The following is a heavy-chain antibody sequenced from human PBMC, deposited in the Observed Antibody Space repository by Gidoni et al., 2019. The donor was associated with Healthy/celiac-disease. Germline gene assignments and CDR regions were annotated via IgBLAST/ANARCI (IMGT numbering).Heavy chain of an antibody. CDR1: GFTFSSYA. V-gene: IGHV3-23*01. Sequence: EVQLLESGGGLVQPGGSLRLSCAASGFTFSSYAMSWVRQAPGKGLEWVSAISGSGGSTYYADSVKGRFTISRDNSKNTLYLQMNSLRAEDTAVYYCAKGTIFGVVIRPIAPLTFIDPYYFDYWGQGTLVTVSS. D-gene: IGHD3-3*01. J-gene: IGHJ4*02. CDR3: AKGTIFGVVIRPIAPLTFIDPYYFDY. CDR2: ISGSGGST.